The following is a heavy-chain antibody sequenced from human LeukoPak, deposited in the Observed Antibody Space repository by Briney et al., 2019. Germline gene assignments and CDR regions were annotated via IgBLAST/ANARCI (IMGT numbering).Heavy chain of an antibody. Sequence: ASVKVSCKASGYTFTGYYMHWVRQAPGQGLEWMGWINPNSGGTNYAQKFQGRVTMTRDTSISTAYTELSSLRSEDTAVYYCARDLLSDIVVVSGRKPYYYMDVWGNGTTVTVTS. CDR2: INPNSGGT. CDR1: GYTFTGYY. V-gene: IGHV1-2*02. J-gene: IGHJ6*03. D-gene: IGHD2-2*01. CDR3: ARDLLSDIVVVSGRKPYYYMDV.